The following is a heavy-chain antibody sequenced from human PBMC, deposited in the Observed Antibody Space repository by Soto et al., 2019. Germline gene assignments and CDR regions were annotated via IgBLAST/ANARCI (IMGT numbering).Heavy chain of an antibody. Sequence: HPGGSLRLSCAASGFTFSSYGMHWVRQAPGKGLEWVAVISYDGSNKYYADSVKGRFTISRDNSKNTLYLQMNSLRAVDTAVYYSAKRITIFGVVTNPPEIDYWGQRSLVTVSS. CDR3: AKRITIFGVVTNPPEIDY. J-gene: IGHJ4*02. D-gene: IGHD3-3*01. CDR2: ISYDGSNK. V-gene: IGHV3-30*18. CDR1: GFTFSSYG.